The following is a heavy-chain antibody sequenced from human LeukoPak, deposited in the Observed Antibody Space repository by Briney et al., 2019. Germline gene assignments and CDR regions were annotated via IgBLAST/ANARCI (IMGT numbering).Heavy chain of an antibody. V-gene: IGHV4-34*01. D-gene: IGHD1-1*01. CDR1: GGSISSYY. Sequence: PSETLSLTCTVSGGSISSYYWSWIRQPPGKGLEWIGEIYHSGSTNYNPSLKSRVTISVDTSKNQFSLKLSSATAADTAVYYCARLYTTNWKMLRYFDYWGQGTLVTVSS. J-gene: IGHJ4*02. CDR3: ARLYTTNWKMLRYFDY. CDR2: IYHSGST.